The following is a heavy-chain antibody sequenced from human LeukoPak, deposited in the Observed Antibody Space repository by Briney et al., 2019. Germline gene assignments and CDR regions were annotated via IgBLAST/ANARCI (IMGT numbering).Heavy chain of an antibody. J-gene: IGHJ3*02. CDR1: GYTFTSYG. CDR3: ARDSIAVAGTVHLNI. CDR2: IIPIFGTA. V-gene: IGHV1-69*13. D-gene: IGHD6-19*01. Sequence: SVKVSCRASGYTFTSYGISWVRQAPGQGLEWMGGIIPIFGTANYAQKFQGRVTITADESTSTAYLELSSLRSEDTAVYYCARDSIAVAGTVHLNIWGQGTMVTVSS.